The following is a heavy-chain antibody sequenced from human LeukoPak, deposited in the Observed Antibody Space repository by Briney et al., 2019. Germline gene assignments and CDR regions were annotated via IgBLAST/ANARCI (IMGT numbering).Heavy chain of an antibody. J-gene: IGHJ4*02. CDR1: GFAFSTYW. CDR2: INQDGSVK. D-gene: IGHD3-3*01. V-gene: IGHV3-7*01. CDR3: TRDFVF. Sequence: GGSLRLSCAASGFAFSTYWMEWGRQAPGKGLECVGNINQDGSVKHYVDSVRGRFTISRDNARNSVYLQMNALRVEDTAVYYCTRDFVFWGQGTLVTASS.